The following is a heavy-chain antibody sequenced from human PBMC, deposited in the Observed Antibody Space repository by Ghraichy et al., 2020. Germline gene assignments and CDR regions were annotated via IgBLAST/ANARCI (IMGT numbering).Heavy chain of an antibody. J-gene: IGHJ5*02. V-gene: IGHV4-34*01. D-gene: IGHD1-26*01. CDR1: GASFSGYY. Sequence: ESLNISCAVYGASFSGYYWSWIRQPPGKGLEWIGEINHSGSTNYNPSLKSRVTISVDTSKNQFSLKLSSVTAADTAVYYCARARWGSRGLIKGINWFDPWGQGTLVTVPS. CDR3: ARARWGSRGLIKGINWFDP. CDR2: INHSGST.